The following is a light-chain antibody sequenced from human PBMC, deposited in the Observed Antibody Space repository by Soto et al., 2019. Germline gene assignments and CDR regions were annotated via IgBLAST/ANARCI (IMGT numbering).Light chain of an antibody. CDR3: SSYTSSSTLV. J-gene: IGLJ1*01. CDR1: SSDVGGYNS. V-gene: IGLV2-14*03. CDR2: DVN. Sequence: QSALTQPASVSGSPGQSIAISCTGTSSDVGGYNSVSWYQHHPGKAPKLMIYDVNYRPSGISARFSGSKSGNTASLTISGLQAEDAADYYCSSYTSSSTLVFGTGTKLTVL.